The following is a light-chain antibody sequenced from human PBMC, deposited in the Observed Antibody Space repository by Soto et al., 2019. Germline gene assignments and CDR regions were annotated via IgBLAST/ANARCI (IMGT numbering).Light chain of an antibody. CDR1: QSLGGN. Sequence: EIVMTQSPATLAVSPGDTATLSCRASQSLGGNLAWYQQKPGQAPRLLIFRASSRATGVPARFSASGSGTEFTLTTSGLQSEDFAVYYCQQYNNWPPWTFGPGTRVEIK. V-gene: IGKV3-15*01. CDR3: QQYNNWPPWT. J-gene: IGKJ1*01. CDR2: RAS.